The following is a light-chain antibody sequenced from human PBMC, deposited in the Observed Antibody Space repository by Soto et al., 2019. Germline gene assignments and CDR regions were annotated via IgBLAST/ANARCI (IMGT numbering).Light chain of an antibody. CDR3: QKYDNSPWT. CDR1: QSVSSSY. CDR2: GAS. V-gene: IGKV3-20*01. J-gene: IGKJ1*01. Sequence: EIVLTQSPGTLSLSPGEGATLSCRASQSVSSSYLAWYQQKPGQAPRLLIYGASSRATGIPDRFSGGVSGTDFTLTISRLEPEDFAVYYCQKYDNSPWTFGQGTKVEIK.